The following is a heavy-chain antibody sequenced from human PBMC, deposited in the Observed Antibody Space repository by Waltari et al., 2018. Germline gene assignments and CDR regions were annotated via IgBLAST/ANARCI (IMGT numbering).Heavy chain of an antibody. Sequence: EVQLLESGGGLVQPGGSLRLSCAASGFTFSSYAMSWVRQAPGKGLEWVSVIYSGGSTYYADSVKGRFTISRDNSKNTLYLQMNSLRAEDTAVYYCASLDVDTAMVSDYWGQGTLVTVSS. CDR3: ASLDVDTAMVSDY. V-gene: IGHV3-23*03. CDR1: GFTFSSYA. D-gene: IGHD5-18*01. J-gene: IGHJ4*02. CDR2: IYSGGST.